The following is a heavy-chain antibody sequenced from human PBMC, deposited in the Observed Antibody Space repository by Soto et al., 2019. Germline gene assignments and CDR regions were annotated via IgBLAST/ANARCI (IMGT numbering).Heavy chain of an antibody. Sequence: SETLSLTCSVSGASISSGGYYWSWIRQHPGKGLEWIAYIYTSGSTYYNPSLKSRLTLSLDASQNQFSLKLSSVTAADTAVYFCATNFTTTGGKDWFDSWGRGTLVTVSS. CDR2: IYTSGST. V-gene: IGHV4-31*03. CDR1: GASISSGGYY. CDR3: ATNFTTTGGKDWFDS. J-gene: IGHJ5*01. D-gene: IGHD3-3*01.